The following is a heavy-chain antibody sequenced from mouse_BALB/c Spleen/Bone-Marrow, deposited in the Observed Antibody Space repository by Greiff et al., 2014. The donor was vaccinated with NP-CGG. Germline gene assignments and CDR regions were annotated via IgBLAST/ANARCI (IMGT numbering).Heavy chain of an antibody. CDR3: ARHYGYVDAMDY. J-gene: IGHJ4*01. CDR2: ITGGGTT. V-gene: IGHV5-6-5*01. Sequence: VQLKESGGGLVKPGESLKFSCAASGITVSSYTMSWVRQTPEKRLEWVASITGGGTTYYPDSVKGRFTISRDNARNILYLQVSSLRSEDTAIYYCARHYGYVDAMDYWGQGTSVTLSS. D-gene: IGHD1-2*01. CDR1: GITVSSYT.